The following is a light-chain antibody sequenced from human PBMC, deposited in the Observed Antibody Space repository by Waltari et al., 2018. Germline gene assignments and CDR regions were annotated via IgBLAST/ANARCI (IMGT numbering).Light chain of an antibody. Sequence: QTVVTQEPSLTVSPGGTVTLTCAASTGAVTSGYYPNWFQQKPGQAPRALIYSSSNNHSLTPARFSGSLLGGKAALTLSGVQPEDEAEYYCLLYYGGAPYFGTGTKVTVL. CDR3: LLYYGGAPY. CDR2: SSS. CDR1: TGAVTSGYY. J-gene: IGLJ1*01. V-gene: IGLV7-43*01.